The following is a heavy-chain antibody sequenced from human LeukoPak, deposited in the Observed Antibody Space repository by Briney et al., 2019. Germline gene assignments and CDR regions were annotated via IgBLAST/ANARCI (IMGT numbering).Heavy chain of an antibody. CDR3: ARGRAGYAFDI. CDR1: GFTVSSNY. J-gene: IGHJ3*02. V-gene: IGHV3-53*01. CDR2: IYSGGST. Sequence: GGSLRLSCAASGFTVSSNYMSWVRQAPGKGLEGVSVIYSGGSTYYADSVKGRFTISRDNSKNTLYLQLNSVRAEDTAVSYCARGRAGYAFDIWGQGTMVTVSS. D-gene: IGHD6-13*01.